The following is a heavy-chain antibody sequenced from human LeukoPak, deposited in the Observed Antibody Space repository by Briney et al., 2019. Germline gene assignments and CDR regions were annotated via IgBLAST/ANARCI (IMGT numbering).Heavy chain of an antibody. CDR1: GGTFSSYA. CDR2: IIPILGIA. J-gene: IGHJ6*02. V-gene: IGHV1-69*04. Sequence: GSSVKVSCKASGGTFSSYAISWVRQAPGQGLEWMGRIIPILGIANYAQKFQGRVTITADKSTSTAYMELSSLRSEDTAVYYCARDHTFDGMDVWGQGTTVTVSS. CDR3: ARDHTFDGMDV.